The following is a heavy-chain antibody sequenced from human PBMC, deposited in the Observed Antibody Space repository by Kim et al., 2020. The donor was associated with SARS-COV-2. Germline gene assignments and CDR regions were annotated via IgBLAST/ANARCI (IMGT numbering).Heavy chain of an antibody. J-gene: IGHJ4*02. V-gene: IGHV1-46*01. Sequence: AEKFQGRVTMTRDTSTSTVVMELSSLRSEDTAVYYCAREVGTMVRGVLDYWGQGTLVTVSS. CDR3: AREVGTMVRGVLDY. D-gene: IGHD3-10*01.